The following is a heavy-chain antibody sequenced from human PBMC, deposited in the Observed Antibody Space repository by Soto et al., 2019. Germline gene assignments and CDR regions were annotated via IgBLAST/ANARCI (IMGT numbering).Heavy chain of an antibody. J-gene: IGHJ5*02. CDR3: AKEHYYGSGSYPNWFDP. V-gene: IGHV3-30*18. CDR2: ISYDGSNK. CDR1: GFTFSSYG. D-gene: IGHD3-10*01. Sequence: GSLRLSCAASGFTFSSYGMHWVRQAPGKGLEWVAVISYDGSNKYYADSVKGRFTTSRDNSKNTLYLQMNSLRAEDTAVYYCAKEHYYGSGSYPNWFDPWGQGTLVTVSS.